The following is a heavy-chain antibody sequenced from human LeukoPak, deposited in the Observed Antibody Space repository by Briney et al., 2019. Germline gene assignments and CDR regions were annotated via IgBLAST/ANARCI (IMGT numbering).Heavy chain of an antibody. V-gene: IGHV4-39*01. CDR2: IYHDGNT. Sequence: PSETLSLTCSVSGASVSSPTYYWVWVRQSPGKGLEEIGSIYHDGNTDYSPSLRGRVTVSLDKPRNQFSLNLFSVTAADTAVYYCAAVSYDTRWPPVWGHGSLVIVSS. D-gene: IGHD2-15*01. CDR3: AAVSYDTRWPPV. J-gene: IGHJ4*01. CDR1: GASVSSPTYY.